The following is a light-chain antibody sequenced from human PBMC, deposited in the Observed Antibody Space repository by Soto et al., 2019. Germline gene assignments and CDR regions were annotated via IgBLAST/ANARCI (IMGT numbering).Light chain of an antibody. J-gene: IGLJ1*01. Sequence: QSVLTQPASVSGSPGQSITISCTGTSSDVGSYKLVSWYQQHPGKAPKLMIYEDTKRPSGVSNRFSGSKSANTASLTISGLQPEDEADYFCCSYGGRSTYVFGTGTKVTVL. CDR1: SSDVGSYKL. CDR3: CSYGGRSTYV. CDR2: EDT. V-gene: IGLV2-23*01.